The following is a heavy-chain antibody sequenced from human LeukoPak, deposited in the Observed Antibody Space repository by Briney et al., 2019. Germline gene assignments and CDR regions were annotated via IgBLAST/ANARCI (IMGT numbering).Heavy chain of an antibody. CDR1: GGSISSGDYY. CDR3: AREYYYDSSGYYDDAFDI. Sequence: SETLSLTRTVSGGSISSGDYYWSWIRQPPGKGLEWIGYIYYSGSTYYNPSLKSRVTISVDTSKNQFSLKLSSVTAADTAVYYCAREYYYDSSGYYDDAFDIWGQGTMVTVSS. CDR2: IYYSGST. J-gene: IGHJ3*02. V-gene: IGHV4-30-4*08. D-gene: IGHD3-22*01.